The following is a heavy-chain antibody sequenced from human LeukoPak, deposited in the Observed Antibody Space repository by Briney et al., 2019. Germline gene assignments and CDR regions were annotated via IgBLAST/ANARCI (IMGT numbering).Heavy chain of an antibody. CDR3: ARSGVLDV. Sequence: SGGSLRLSCVASGFTVSSSYMTWVRQGPGKGLEWVSYIRSGDSAIFYADSVKGRFTVSRDNANNPLYLQMNSPGAEDTAVYYCARSGVLDVWGQGTTVTVSS. CDR2: IRSGDSAI. J-gene: IGHJ6*02. V-gene: IGHV3-48*03. D-gene: IGHD3-10*01. CDR1: GFTVSSSY.